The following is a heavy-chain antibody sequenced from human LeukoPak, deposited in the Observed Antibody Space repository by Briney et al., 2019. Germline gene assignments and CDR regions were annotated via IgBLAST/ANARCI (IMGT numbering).Heavy chain of an antibody. CDR1: GGSISSGSYY. D-gene: IGHD5-18*01. CDR3: ARASNGGYSYGYLGYYYYYYMDV. J-gene: IGHJ6*03. Sequence: PSETLSLTCTVSGGSISSGSYYWSWIRQPAGKGLEWIGRIYTSGSTNYNPSLKSRVTISVDTSKNQFSLKLSSVTAADTAVYYCARASNGGYSYGYLGYYYYYYMDVWGKGTTVTISS. V-gene: IGHV4-61*02. CDR2: IYTSGST.